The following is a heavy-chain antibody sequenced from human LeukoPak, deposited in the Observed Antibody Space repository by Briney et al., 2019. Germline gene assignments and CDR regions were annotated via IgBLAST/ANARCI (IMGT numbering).Heavy chain of an antibody. V-gene: IGHV4-61*02. CDR2: IYTSGST. CDR3: AREADCTNGVCYTHAFDI. J-gene: IGHJ3*02. D-gene: IGHD2-8*01. CDR1: GGSISSGRYY. Sequence: SETLSLTCTVSGGSISSGRYYCSWIRQPAGKGLEWIGRIYTSGSTNYNPSLKTRVTISVDTSKNQFSLKLSSVTAADTAVYYCAREADCTNGVCYTHAFDIWGQGTMVTVSS.